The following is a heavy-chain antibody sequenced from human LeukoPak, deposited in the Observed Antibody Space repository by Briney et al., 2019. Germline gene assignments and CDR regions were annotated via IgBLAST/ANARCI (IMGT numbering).Heavy chain of an antibody. CDR3: ARDISGYGTPYYFDY. CDR2: ISSSGSTI. D-gene: IGHD5-12*01. CDR1: GFTFSDYY. J-gene: IGHJ4*02. Sequence: GGSLRLSCAASGFTFSDYYMSWIRQAPGKGLEWVSYISSSGSTIYYADFVKGRFTISRDNAKNSLYLQMNSLRAEDTAVYYCARDISGYGTPYYFDYWGQGTLVTVSS. V-gene: IGHV3-11*01.